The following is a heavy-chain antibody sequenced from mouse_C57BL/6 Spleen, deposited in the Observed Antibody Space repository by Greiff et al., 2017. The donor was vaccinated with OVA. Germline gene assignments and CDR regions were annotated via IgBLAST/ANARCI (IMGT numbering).Heavy chain of an antibody. Sequence: DVHLVESEGGLVQPGSSMKLSCTASGFTFSDYYMAWVRQVPEKGLEWVANINYDGSSTYYLDSLKSRFIISRDNAKNILYLQMSSLKSEDTATYYCARDRANYFDYWGQGTTLTVSS. J-gene: IGHJ2*01. CDR3: ARDRANYFDY. CDR1: GFTFSDYY. D-gene: IGHD3-3*01. CDR2: INYDGSST. V-gene: IGHV5-16*01.